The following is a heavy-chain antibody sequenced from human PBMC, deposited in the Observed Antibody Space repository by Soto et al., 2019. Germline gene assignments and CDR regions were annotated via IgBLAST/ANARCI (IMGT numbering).Heavy chain of an antibody. CDR2: IYYSGST. D-gene: IGHD2-15*01. CDR3: ARGDIVVVVAATYYYYYGMDV. V-gene: IGHV4-31*03. J-gene: IGHJ6*02. CDR1: GGSISSGGYY. Sequence: PSETLSLTCTVSGGSISSGGYYWSWIRQHPGKGLEWIGYIYYSGSTYYNPSLKSRVTISVDTSKNQFSLKLSSVTAADTAVYYCARGDIVVVVAATYYYYYGMDVWGQGTTVTVSS.